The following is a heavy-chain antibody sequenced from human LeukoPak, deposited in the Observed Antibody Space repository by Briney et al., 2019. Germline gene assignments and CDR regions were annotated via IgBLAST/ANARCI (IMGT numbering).Heavy chain of an antibody. J-gene: IGHJ4*02. CDR3: ARVQYDFWSGYYRSFDY. CDR1: GGSFSGYY. D-gene: IGHD3-3*01. V-gene: IGHV4-34*01. CDR2: INHSGST. Sequence: SETLSLTCAVYGGSFSGYYWSWIRQPPGKGLEWIGEINHSGSTNYNPSLKSRVTISVDTSKNQFSLKLSSVTVADTAVYYCARVQYDFWSGYYRSFDYWGQGTLVTVSS.